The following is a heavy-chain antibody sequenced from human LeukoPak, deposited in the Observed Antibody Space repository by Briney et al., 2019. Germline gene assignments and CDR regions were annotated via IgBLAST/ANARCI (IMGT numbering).Heavy chain of an antibody. CDR1: GFTVSSNE. CDR2: ISGGST. CDR3: ASWGAGGNS. Sequence: GGSLRLSCAASGFTVSSNEMSWVRQAPGKGLEWVSSISGGSTYYADSRKGRFTISRDNSKNTLHLQMNSLRAEDTAVYYCASWGAGGNSWGQGTLVTVSS. D-gene: IGHD3-16*01. J-gene: IGHJ4*02. V-gene: IGHV3-38-3*01.